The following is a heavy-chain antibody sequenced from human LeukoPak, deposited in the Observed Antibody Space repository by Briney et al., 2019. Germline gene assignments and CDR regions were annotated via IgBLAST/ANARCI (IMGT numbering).Heavy chain of an antibody. D-gene: IGHD1-26*01. V-gene: IGHV3-33*01. Sequence: GGSLRLSCAASGFTFSSYGMHWVRQAPGKGLEWVAVIWYDGSNKYYAGSVKGRFTISRDNSKNTLYLQMNSLRAEDTAVYYCAREEKEPKPLLDYWGQGTLVTVSS. J-gene: IGHJ4*02. CDR2: IWYDGSNK. CDR3: AREEKEPKPLLDY. CDR1: GFTFSSYG.